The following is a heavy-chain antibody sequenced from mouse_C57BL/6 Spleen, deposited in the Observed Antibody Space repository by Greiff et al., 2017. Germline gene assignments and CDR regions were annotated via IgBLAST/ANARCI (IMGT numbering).Heavy chain of an antibody. J-gene: IGHJ4*01. V-gene: IGHV1-69*01. CDR2: IDPSDSYT. Sequence: QVHVKQPGAELVMPGASVKLSCKASGYTFTSYWMHWVKQRPGQGLEWIGEIDPSDSYTNYNQKFKGKSTLTVDKSSSTAYMQLSSLTSEDSAVYYCARRNYYYGSSYAMDYWGQGTSVTVSS. D-gene: IGHD1-1*01. CDR1: GYTFTSYW. CDR3: ARRNYYYGSSYAMDY.